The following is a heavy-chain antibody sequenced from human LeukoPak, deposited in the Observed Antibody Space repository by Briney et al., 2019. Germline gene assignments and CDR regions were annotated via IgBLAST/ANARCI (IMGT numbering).Heavy chain of an antibody. V-gene: IGHV1-2*02. CDR1: GYTFTGYY. D-gene: IGHD2-8*01. Sequence: ASVKVSCKASGYTFTGYYMYWVRQAPGQGLEWMGWINPNSGGTNYAQKFQGRVTMTRDTSISTAYMELSRLRSDDTAVYYCARSILLPYYYYYYMDVWGKGTTVTVSS. J-gene: IGHJ6*03. CDR3: ARSILLPYYYYYYMDV. CDR2: INPNSGGT.